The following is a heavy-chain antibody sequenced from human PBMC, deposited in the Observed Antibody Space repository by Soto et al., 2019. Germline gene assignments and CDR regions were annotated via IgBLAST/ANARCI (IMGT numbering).Heavy chain of an antibody. V-gene: IGHV1-18*01. CDR3: AREAPGDYDSSGYYYDVELDC. J-gene: IGHJ4*02. Sequence: QVQLVQSGAEVKKSGASVKVSCKASGYMFTNYGISWVRQAPGQGLEWMGWISTYNGRTNYAQKFQGRVTMTTDTSTSTAYMELRSLRSDDTAVYYCAREAPGDYDSSGYYYDVELDCLGQGTLVTVSS. CDR1: GYMFTNYG. D-gene: IGHD3-22*01. CDR2: ISTYNGRT.